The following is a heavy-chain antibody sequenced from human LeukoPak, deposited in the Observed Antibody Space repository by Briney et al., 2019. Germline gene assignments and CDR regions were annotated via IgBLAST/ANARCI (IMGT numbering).Heavy chain of an antibody. D-gene: IGHD2-2*02. CDR3: ARQGYCNNISCYTWFDP. V-gene: IGHV1-8*01. CDR2: MNPNSGNT. J-gene: IGHJ5*02. Sequence: GASVKVSCKASGYTFTSYDINWVRQAPGQGLEWMGWMNPNSGNTAYAQKFQGRVTMTRNTSISTAYMELSRLRSDDTAVYYCARQGYCNNISCYTWFDPWGQGTLVTVSS. CDR1: GYTFTSYD.